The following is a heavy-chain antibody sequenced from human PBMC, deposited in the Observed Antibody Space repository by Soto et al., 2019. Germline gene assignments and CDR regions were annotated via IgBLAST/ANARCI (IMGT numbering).Heavy chain of an antibody. V-gene: IGHV1-69*08. D-gene: IGHD3-10*01. CDR2: IIPILGIA. CDR3: ARDLRDRVPSKLTAGFDY. Sequence: QVQRVQSGAEVKKPGSSVKVSCKASGGTFSSYTISWVRQAPGHGLEWMGRIIPILGIANYAQKFQGRVTITTDKSTSTAFMELSSLRSEDTAVYYCARDLRDRVPSKLTAGFDYWGQGTLVTVSS. J-gene: IGHJ4*02. CDR1: GGTFSSYT.